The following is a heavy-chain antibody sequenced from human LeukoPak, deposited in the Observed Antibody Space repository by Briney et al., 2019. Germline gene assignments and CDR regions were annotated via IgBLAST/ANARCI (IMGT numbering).Heavy chain of an antibody. V-gene: IGHV3-74*01. J-gene: IGHJ4*02. D-gene: IGHD3-3*01. CDR1: GFTFSSYW. Sequence: GGSLRLSCAASGFTFSSYWMHWVRQAPGKGLVWVADIKNVGSSADYADSVKGRFTITRDNAKNMLYLLMDSLRAEDTALFYCARRYDGALDHWGQGTLVTVSS. CDR2: IKNVGSSA. CDR3: ARRYDGALDH.